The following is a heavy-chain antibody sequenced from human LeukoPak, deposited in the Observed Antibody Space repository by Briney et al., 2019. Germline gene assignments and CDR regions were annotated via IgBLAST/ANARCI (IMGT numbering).Heavy chain of an antibody. Sequence: GGSLRLSCAASGFTFSSYSINWVRRAPGKGLEWDSSISSSSSYIYYADSVTGRFTISRDNAKNSLYLQMNSLRAEDTAVYYCARDLGDCSSTSCYSGRDYWGQGALVTVSS. J-gene: IGHJ4*02. V-gene: IGHV3-21*01. CDR3: ARDLGDCSSTSCYSGRDY. CDR2: ISSSSSYI. D-gene: IGHD2-2*02. CDR1: GFTFSSYS.